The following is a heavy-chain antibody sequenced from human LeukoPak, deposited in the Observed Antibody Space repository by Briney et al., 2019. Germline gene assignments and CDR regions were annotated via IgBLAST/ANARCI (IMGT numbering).Heavy chain of an antibody. CDR3: ARDVGGDYYDSSGYYGWFDP. Sequence: SVKVSCKASGGTFSSYAISWVRQAPGQGLEWMGGIIPIFGTANYAQKFQGRVTITADKSTSTAYMELSSLRSEDTAVYYCARDVGGDYYDSSGYYGWFDPWGQGTLVTVSS. D-gene: IGHD3-22*01. J-gene: IGHJ5*02. CDR1: GGTFSSYA. CDR2: IIPIFGTA. V-gene: IGHV1-69*06.